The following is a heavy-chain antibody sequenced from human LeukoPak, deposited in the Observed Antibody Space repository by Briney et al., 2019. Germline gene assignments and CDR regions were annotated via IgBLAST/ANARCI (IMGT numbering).Heavy chain of an antibody. J-gene: IGHJ6*02. CDR2: FDPEDGET. V-gene: IGHV1-24*01. CDR1: GYTLTELS. Sequence: GASVKVSCKVSGYTLTELSMHWVRQAPGKGLEWMGGFDPEDGETIYAQKFQGRVTMTEDTSTDTAYMELSSLRSEDTAVYYCATQSTIAVAGLGYYYGMDVWGQGTTVTVSS. CDR3: ATQSTIAVAGLGYYYGMDV. D-gene: IGHD6-19*01.